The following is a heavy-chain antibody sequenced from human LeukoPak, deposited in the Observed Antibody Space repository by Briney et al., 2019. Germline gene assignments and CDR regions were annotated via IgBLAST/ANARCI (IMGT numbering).Heavy chain of an antibody. V-gene: IGHV3-7*01. Sequence: GGSLRLSCAASGFTLSYYWMHWVRQAPGKGLEWVANIKQDGSETYYVDSVKGRFTVSRDNAKNSVYLQMNGLRVEDTAVYYCAREPYYYDSSGFEYWGQGALVAVSS. CDR3: AREPYYYDSSGFEY. CDR1: GFTLSYYW. J-gene: IGHJ4*02. D-gene: IGHD3-22*01. CDR2: IKQDGSET.